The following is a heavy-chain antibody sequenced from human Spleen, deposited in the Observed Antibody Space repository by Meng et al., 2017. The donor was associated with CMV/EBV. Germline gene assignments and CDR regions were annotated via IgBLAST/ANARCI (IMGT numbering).Heavy chain of an antibody. CDR1: GYTFTNYY. CDR3: ARDWNYDILTGYTRAYYYYGMDV. V-gene: IGHV1-69*05. J-gene: IGHJ6*02. Sequence: SVKVSCKASGYTFTNYYMHWVRQAPGQGLEWMGGIIPIFGTANYAQKFQGRVTITTDESTSTAYMELSSLRSEDTAVYYCARDWNYDILTGYTRAYYYYGMDVWGQGTTVTVSS. D-gene: IGHD3-9*01. CDR2: IIPIFGTA.